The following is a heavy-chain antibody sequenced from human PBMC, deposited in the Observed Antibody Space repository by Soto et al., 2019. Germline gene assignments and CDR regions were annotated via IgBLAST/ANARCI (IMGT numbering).Heavy chain of an antibody. CDR3: ARDRGYYDSSGDFDY. J-gene: IGHJ4*02. D-gene: IGHD3-22*01. CDR2: ISSSDNII. CDR1: GFTFSDYY. V-gene: IGHV3-11*01. Sequence: QVQLVESGGGLVQPGGSLRLSCAASGFTFSDYYMSWIRQAPGKGLEWVSYISSSDNIIYYADSVKGRFTISRDNAKNTLYLQMNTLRTEDTAVYYCARDRGYYDSSGDFDYWGQGTLATVSS.